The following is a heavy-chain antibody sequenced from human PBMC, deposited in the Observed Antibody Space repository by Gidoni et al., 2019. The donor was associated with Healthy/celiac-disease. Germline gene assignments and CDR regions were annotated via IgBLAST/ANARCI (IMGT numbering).Heavy chain of an antibody. CDR3: TRESWVAATEWDYYYGMDV. Sequence: EVQLVESGGGLVQPGRSLRLSCTASGFTFGDYAMSWVRQAPGKGLELVGFIRSKAYGGTTDYAASVKGRFTISRDDSKSIAYLQMNSLNTEDTAVYYCTRESWVAATEWDYYYGMDVWGQGTTVTVSS. D-gene: IGHD2-15*01. J-gene: IGHJ6*02. V-gene: IGHV3-49*04. CDR2: IRSKAYGGTT. CDR1: GFTFGDYA.